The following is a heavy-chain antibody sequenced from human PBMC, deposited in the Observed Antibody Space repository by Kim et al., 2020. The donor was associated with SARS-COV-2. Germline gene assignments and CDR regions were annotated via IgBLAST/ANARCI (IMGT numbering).Heavy chain of an antibody. V-gene: IGHV4-39*01. CDR2: IYYSGST. CDR3: ARHAIPYYDFWSGYYPESYYFDY. Sequence: SETLSLTCTVSGGSISSSSYYWGWIRQPPGKGLEWIGSIYYSGSTYYNPSLKSRVTISVDTSKNQFSLKLSSVTAADTAVHYCARHAIPYYDFWSGYYPESYYFDYWGQGTLVTVSS. J-gene: IGHJ4*02. D-gene: IGHD3-3*01. CDR1: GGSISSSSYY.